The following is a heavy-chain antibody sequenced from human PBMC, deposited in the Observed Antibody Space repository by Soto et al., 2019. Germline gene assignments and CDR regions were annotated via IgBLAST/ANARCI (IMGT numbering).Heavy chain of an antibody. CDR3: ARRGDDYGDLNWYFDL. Sequence: QVQLQQWGAGLLKPSETLSLTCAVYGGSFSGYYWSWIRQPPGKGLEWIGEINHSGSTNYNPSLKSLVTISVDTSKNQFSLKLSSVTAADTAVYYCARRGDDYGDLNWYFDLWGRGTLVTVSS. CDR1: GGSFSGYY. CDR2: INHSGST. D-gene: IGHD4-17*01. V-gene: IGHV4-34*01. J-gene: IGHJ2*01.